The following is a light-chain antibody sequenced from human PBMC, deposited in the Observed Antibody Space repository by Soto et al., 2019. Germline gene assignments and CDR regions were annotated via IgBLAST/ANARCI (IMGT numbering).Light chain of an antibody. CDR1: SSDVGGYNR. J-gene: IGLJ1*01. Sequence: SALTQPPSVSGSPGQSVTISSPGTSSDVGGYNRVSWYQQPPGKAPKLLIYDVSNRPSGGSTRFSGSKSGNTASLTISGLQAEDEADYYCTSYATGSAYVFGPGTKVTVL. V-gene: IGLV2-18*02. CDR3: TSYATGSAYV. CDR2: DVS.